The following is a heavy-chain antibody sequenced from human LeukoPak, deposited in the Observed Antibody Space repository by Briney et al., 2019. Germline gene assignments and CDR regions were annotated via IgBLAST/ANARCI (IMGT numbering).Heavy chain of an antibody. D-gene: IGHD4-11*01. V-gene: IGHV4-59*01. J-gene: IGHJ4*02. Sequence: SETLSLTCTVSGGSISSYYWSWIRQPPGKGLEWIGYIYYSGSTNHNPSLKSRVTISVDTSKNQFSLKLSSVTAADTAVYYCARDINYRFSYWGQGTLVTVSS. CDR2: IYYSGST. CDR1: GGSISSYY. CDR3: ARDINYRFSY.